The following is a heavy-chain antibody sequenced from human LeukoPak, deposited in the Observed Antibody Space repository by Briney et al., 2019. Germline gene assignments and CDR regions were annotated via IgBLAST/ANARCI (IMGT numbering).Heavy chain of an antibody. V-gene: IGHV4-59*08. J-gene: IGHJ6*03. CDR2: IYYSGST. CDR1: GGSISSYY. D-gene: IGHD3-16*01. CDR3: ARHGGSKSLRYYMDV. Sequence: PSETLSLTCTVSGGSISSYYWSWIRQPPGKGLEWIGYIYYSGSTNYNPSLKSRVTISVDTSKNQFSLKLSSVTAADTAVYYCARHGGSKSLRYYMDVWGKGTTVTVSS.